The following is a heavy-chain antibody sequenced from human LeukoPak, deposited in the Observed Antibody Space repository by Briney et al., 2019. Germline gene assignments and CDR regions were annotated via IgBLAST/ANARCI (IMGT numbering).Heavy chain of an antibody. V-gene: IGHV1-2*02. Sequence: ASVKVSCKASGYSFTGYYMHWVRQAPGQGLEWMGWINPNSGGANYAQTFQGRVTMTRDTSITTAYMELSRLTSVDSAVYYCVRDRTYYIDYWGQGTLVTVSS. J-gene: IGHJ4*02. CDR2: INPNSGGA. CDR3: VRDRTYYIDY. CDR1: GYSFTGYY.